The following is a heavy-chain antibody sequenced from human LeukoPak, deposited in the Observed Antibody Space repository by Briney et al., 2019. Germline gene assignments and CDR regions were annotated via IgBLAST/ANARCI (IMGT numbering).Heavy chain of an antibody. D-gene: IGHD2-2*01. V-gene: IGHV3-66*01. J-gene: IGHJ4*02. CDR2: IYSGGST. CDR1: GFTVSSNY. CDR3: ARTSVRCSSTSCYPGYFDY. Sequence: PGGSLRLSCAASGFTVSSNYMSWVRQAPGKGLVWVSVIYSGGSTYYADSVKGRFTISRDNSKNTLYLQMNSLRAEDTAVYYCARTSVRCSSTSCYPGYFDYWGQGTLVTVSS.